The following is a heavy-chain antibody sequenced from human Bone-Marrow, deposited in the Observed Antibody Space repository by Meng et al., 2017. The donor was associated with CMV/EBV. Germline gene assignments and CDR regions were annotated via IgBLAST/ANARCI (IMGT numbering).Heavy chain of an antibody. Sequence: SETLSLTCTVSGGSVSSGSYCWSWIRQPPGKGLEWIGSIYHSGSTYYNPSLKSRITISVDTSKNQFSLKLSSVTAADTAVYYCARDLGSSWPGYWGQGTLVTVSS. CDR1: GGSVSSGSYC. CDR2: IYHSGST. V-gene: IGHV4-39*07. D-gene: IGHD6-13*01. J-gene: IGHJ4*02. CDR3: ARDLGSSWPGY.